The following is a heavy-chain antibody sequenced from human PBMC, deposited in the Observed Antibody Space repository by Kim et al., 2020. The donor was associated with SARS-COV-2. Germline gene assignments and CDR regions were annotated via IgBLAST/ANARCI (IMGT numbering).Heavy chain of an antibody. V-gene: IGHV3-30*18. J-gene: IGHJ4*02. CDR3: AKEMEGRILEWSHSPAPGDY. Sequence: GGSLRLSCAASGFTFSSYGMHWVRQAPGKGLEWVAVISYDGTDKYYADSVRGRFTISRDNSKNTLYLQMNSLRGEDTAVYYCAKEMEGRILEWSHSPAPGDYWGQGTLVTVSS. D-gene: IGHD3-3*01. CDR2: ISYDGTDK. CDR1: GFTFSSYG.